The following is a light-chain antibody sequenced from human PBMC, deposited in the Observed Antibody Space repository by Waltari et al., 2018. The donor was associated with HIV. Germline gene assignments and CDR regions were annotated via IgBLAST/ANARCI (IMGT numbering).Light chain of an antibody. CDR3: QSADSTGSYPYV. V-gene: IGLV3-25*03. Sequence: SYELTQPPSGAVSPGQTARTTCSGDAMPKQYAYWDHQKPGQGPLLVIYKDNERPSGIPERFSGSSSGTTVTLTISGVHTEDEADYYCQSADSTGSYPYVFGTGTKVTVL. CDR1: AMPKQY. CDR2: KDN. J-gene: IGLJ1*01.